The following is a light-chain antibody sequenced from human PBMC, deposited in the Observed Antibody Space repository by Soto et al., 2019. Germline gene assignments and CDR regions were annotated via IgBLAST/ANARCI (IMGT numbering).Light chain of an antibody. V-gene: IGLV2-14*01. CDR3: SSYTSRSTYV. J-gene: IGLJ1*01. CDR2: DVS. Sequence: QSVLTQPPSASGTPGQRVTISCSGSSSNIGSNTVSWYQQHPGKAPKLMIYDVSNRPSGVSDRFSGSKSGNTASLTISGLQAEDEADYYCSSYTSRSTYVFGTGTKVTVL. CDR1: SSNIGSNT.